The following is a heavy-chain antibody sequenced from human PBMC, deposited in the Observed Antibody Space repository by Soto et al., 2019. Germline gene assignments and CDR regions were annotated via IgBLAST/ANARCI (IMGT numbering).Heavy chain of an antibody. CDR3: ARAEGIAGSTWFDL. J-gene: IGHJ5*02. D-gene: IGHD1-7*01. CDR1: GGSINSGDYY. V-gene: IGHV4-30-4*01. CDR2: ISHTGLT. Sequence: NPSETLSLTCTVSGGSINSGDYYWSWIRQSPGKGLEWIAYISHTGLTDFNPSLKSRLSISEDTTKNQIYLKLNSVTAADTAVYYCARAEGIAGSTWFDLWGQGVLVTVSS.